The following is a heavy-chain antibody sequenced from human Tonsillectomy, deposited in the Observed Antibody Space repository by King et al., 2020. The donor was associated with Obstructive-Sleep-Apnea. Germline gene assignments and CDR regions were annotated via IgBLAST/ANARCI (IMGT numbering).Heavy chain of an antibody. V-gene: IGHV4-30-4*01. J-gene: IGHJ5*02. CDR1: GASISSGNYY. CDR2: FYYSGNS. Sequence: VQLQESGPGLVKPSQTLSLTCSVSGASISSGNYYWSWIRQPPGKGLEWIGYFYYSGNSYYNPSLRSLVAISVATSKNRISLKLGAVTVADTAVYYCARVALNDFGDYEWIDRWGQGTLVSVAS. D-gene: IGHD4-17*01. CDR3: ARVALNDFGDYEWIDR.